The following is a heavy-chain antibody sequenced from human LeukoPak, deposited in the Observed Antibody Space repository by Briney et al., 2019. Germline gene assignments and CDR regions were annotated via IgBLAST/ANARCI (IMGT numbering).Heavy chain of an antibody. D-gene: IGHD2-2*01. V-gene: IGHV1-3*02. CDR1: GYAFISYA. Sequence: ASVKVSCKASGYAFISYAMQWVRQAPGQRLEWMGWSNAGTGDTKYSQDFQGRVTITRDTSASTVYMELSSLRSEDMAVYYCARGGGYCSSTSCYEFDYWGQGTLVTVSS. CDR3: ARGGGYCSSTSCYEFDY. CDR2: SNAGTGDT. J-gene: IGHJ4*02.